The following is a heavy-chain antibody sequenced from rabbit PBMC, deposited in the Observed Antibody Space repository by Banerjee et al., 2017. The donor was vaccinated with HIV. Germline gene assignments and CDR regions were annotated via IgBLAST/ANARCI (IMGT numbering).Heavy chain of an antibody. CDR2: IYTGDGST. CDR3: ARNSGHWTTLNL. Sequence: QSLEESGGDLVKPGASLTLTCTASGFSFSSSICMSWVRQSPGKGLEWIGCIYTGDGSTYYANWAKGRFTISKTSSTTVTLQMTSLTAADTATYFCARNSGHWTTLNLWGQGTLVTVS. V-gene: IGHV1S40*01. D-gene: IGHD1-1*01. J-gene: IGHJ4*01. CDR1: GFSFSSSIC.